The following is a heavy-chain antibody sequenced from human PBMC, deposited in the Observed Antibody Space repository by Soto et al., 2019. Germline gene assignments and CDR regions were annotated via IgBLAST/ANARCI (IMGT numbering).Heavy chain of an antibody. J-gene: IGHJ6*02. V-gene: IGHV4-39*01. CDR3: ARWALTRTKGYYYGLDV. Sequence: AETLSLTCTVSGGSSSNSSYYWAWIRHPPGKGLEWIGTIYYTGRTYYNPSLKSRVTMSVDTSKNQFSLKLSSVTAADTAVYYCARWALTRTKGYYYGLDVWGQGTTVTV. CDR1: GGSSSNSSYY. D-gene: IGHD2-8*01. CDR2: IYYTGRT.